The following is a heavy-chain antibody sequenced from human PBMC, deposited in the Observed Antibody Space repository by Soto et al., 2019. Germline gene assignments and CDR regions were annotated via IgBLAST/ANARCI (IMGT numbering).Heavy chain of an antibody. V-gene: IGHV1-18*01. CDR1: GYTFTSYG. Sequence: QVQLVQSGAEVKKPGASVKVSCKASGYTFTSYGISWVRQAPGQGLEWMGWISAYNGNTNYAQKLQGRVTMTTDTPTRRAHMQRRIQGPNVNGVYYSASFGFGELPLGYWGQGTLLTVSS. CDR3: ASFGFGELPLGY. CDR2: ISAYNGNT. J-gene: IGHJ4*01. D-gene: IGHD3-10*01.